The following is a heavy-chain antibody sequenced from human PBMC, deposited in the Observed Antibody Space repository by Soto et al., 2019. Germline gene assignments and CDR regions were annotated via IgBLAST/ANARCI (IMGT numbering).Heavy chain of an antibody. J-gene: IGHJ6*02. V-gene: IGHV3-23*01. CDR2: ISGSGGST. Sequence: MSWVRQAPGKGLEWVSAISGSGGSTYYADSVKGRFTISRDNSKNTLYLQMNSLRAEDTAVYYCTTGVRDSSGSMRLYYYYDMDVWGQGTTVTVSS. D-gene: IGHD3-22*01. CDR3: TTGVRDSSGSMRLYYYYDMDV.